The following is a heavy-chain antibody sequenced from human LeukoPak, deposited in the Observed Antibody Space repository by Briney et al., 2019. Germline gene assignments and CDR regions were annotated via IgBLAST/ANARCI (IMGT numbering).Heavy chain of an antibody. Sequence: SETLSLTCTVSGGSISSYYWSWIRQPPGKGLEWIGYIYYSGSTNYNPSLKSRVTISVDTSKNQFSLKLSSVTAADTAVYYCASNFNYYDSSGYRYWGQGTLVTVSS. D-gene: IGHD3-22*01. J-gene: IGHJ4*02. CDR3: ASNFNYYDSSGYRY. CDR2: IYYSGST. V-gene: IGHV4-59*12. CDR1: GGSISSYY.